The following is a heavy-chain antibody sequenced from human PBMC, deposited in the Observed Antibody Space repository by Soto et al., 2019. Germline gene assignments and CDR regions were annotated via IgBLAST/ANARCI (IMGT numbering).Heavy chain of an antibody. V-gene: IGHV3-73*01. CDR1: GFTFSGSA. CDR3: VRDLTYYADRTGYSSAY. Sequence: GGSLRLSCAASGFTFSGSAMHWVRQASGKGLEWVGRIRSKANSYATAYAASVKGRFTISRDNAKNSLFLQMNSLRDDDTAMYYCVRDLTYYADRTGYSSAYWGQGTLVTVSS. D-gene: IGHD3-22*01. J-gene: IGHJ4*02. CDR2: IRSKANSYAT.